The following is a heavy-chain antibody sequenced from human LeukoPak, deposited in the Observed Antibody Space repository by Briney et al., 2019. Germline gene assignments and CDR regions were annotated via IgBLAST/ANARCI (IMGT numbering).Heavy chain of an antibody. CDR1: GDSVSSNRAS. Sequence: SQALSLTCAFSGDSVSSNRASWTWIRQSPSRGLEWLGRTYYRSKWYNDYAVSLKSRISINPDTSKNQFSLQLNSVTPEDTAVYYCSRSDGASDFDYWGQGTLVTVSS. J-gene: IGHJ4*02. CDR3: SRSDGASDFDY. V-gene: IGHV6-1*01. CDR2: TYYRSKWYN. D-gene: IGHD5-24*01.